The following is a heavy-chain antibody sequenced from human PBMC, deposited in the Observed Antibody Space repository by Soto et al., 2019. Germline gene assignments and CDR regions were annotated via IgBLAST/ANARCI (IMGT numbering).Heavy chain of an antibody. V-gene: IGHV4-34*01. J-gene: IGHJ4*02. Sequence: PSETLSLTCAVYGGSFSGYYWSWIRQPPGKGLEWIGEINHSGSTNYNPSLKSRVTISVDTSKNQFSLKLSSVTAADTAVYYCAIGRTYYDYVWGSYRPLPYFDYWGQGTLVTVSS. CDR1: GGSFSGYY. CDR2: INHSGST. CDR3: AIGRTYYDYVWGSYRPLPYFDY. D-gene: IGHD3-16*02.